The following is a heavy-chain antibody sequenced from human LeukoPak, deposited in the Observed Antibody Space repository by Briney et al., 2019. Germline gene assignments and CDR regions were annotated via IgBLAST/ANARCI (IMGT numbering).Heavy chain of an antibody. CDR3: ARAALAHFDY. Sequence: PSETLSLTCTVSGDSISSYYWSWIRQPAGKGLEWIGRISTSGTTNYIPSLKSRVTMSVDTSKNQFSLKLSSVTAADTVVYYCARAALAHFDYWGQGTLVTVSS. CDR2: ISTSGTT. V-gene: IGHV4-4*07. CDR1: GDSISSYY. D-gene: IGHD2-15*01. J-gene: IGHJ4*02.